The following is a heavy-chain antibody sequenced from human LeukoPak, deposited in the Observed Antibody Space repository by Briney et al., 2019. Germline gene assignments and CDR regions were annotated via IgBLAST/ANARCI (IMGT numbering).Heavy chain of an antibody. CDR1: GFTFSNFA. CDR3: ARRVATMNFDY. D-gene: IGHD5-12*01. V-gene: IGHV3-23*01. CDR2: ISGSGGST. Sequence: PGGSLRLSCAVSGFTFSNFAMSWVRQAPGKGLEWVSAISGSGGSTSYADSVKGRFTISRDNSKNTPFLQMNSLRAEDTAVYYCARRVATMNFDYWGQGTPVTVSS. J-gene: IGHJ4*02.